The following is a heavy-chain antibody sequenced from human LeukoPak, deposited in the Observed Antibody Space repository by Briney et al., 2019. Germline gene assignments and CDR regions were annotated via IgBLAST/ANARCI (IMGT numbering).Heavy chain of an antibody. D-gene: IGHD6-13*01. CDR3: ARAPGIAEPDGYFMDV. Sequence: ASVKVSCKASGYTFTSYAMNWVRQAPGQGLEWMGWINANTGNPTYAQGFTGRFLFSLDTSVTTAYLEISSLQAEDTAVDYCARAPGIAEPDGYFMDVWGKGTTVTVSS. J-gene: IGHJ6*03. CDR2: INANTGNP. V-gene: IGHV7-4-1*02. CDR1: GYTFTSYA.